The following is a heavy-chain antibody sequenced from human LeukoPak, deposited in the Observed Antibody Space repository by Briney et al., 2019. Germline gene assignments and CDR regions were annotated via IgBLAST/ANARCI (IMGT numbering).Heavy chain of an antibody. CDR3: ARTYYYGSGYYYNWYFDL. J-gene: IGHJ2*01. Sequence: GASVKVSCKASGYTFTNYGINWVRQAPGQGLEWMGWISAYNGNTNYEQKFQGRVTMTTDTSTTTAYMELRSLRSDDTAVYYCARTYYYGSGYYYNWYFDLWGRGALVTVSS. CDR1: GYTFTNYG. CDR2: ISAYNGNT. V-gene: IGHV1-18*01. D-gene: IGHD3-22*01.